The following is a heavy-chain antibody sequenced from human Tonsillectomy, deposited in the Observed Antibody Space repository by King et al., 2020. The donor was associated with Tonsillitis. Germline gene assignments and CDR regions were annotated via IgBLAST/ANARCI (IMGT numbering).Heavy chain of an antibody. D-gene: IGHD3-16*02. V-gene: IGHV3-30*18. CDR2: ISYDGSNK. CDR1: GFTFSNYG. J-gene: IGHJ6*02. Sequence: VQLVESGGGVVQPGKSLRLSCAASGFTFSNYGMHWVRQAPGKXLEWVAVISYDGSNKYYADAMKGRFTISRDNSMDTLXLQMNSLRAEDTAVYYCAKDELSLEYYYGMDVWGQGXTVTVSX. CDR3: AKDELSLEYYYGMDV.